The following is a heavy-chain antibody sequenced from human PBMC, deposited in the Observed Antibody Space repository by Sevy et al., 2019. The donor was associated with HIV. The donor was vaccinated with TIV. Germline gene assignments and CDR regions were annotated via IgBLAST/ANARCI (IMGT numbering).Heavy chain of an antibody. CDR3: AREGYSSTSYGMDV. CDR1: GFTFSSYS. J-gene: IGHJ6*02. V-gene: IGHV3-21*01. CDR2: SSSSSSYI. Sequence: GGSLRLSCAASGFTFSSYSMNWVRQAPGKGLEWVSSSSSSSSYIYYADSVKGRFTISRDNAKNSLYLQMKSLRAEDTAVYYCAREGYSSTSYGMDVWGQGTTVTVSS. D-gene: IGHD6-13*01.